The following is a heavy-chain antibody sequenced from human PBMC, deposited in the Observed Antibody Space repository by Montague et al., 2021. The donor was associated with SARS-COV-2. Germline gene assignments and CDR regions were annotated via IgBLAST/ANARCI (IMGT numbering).Heavy chain of an antibody. J-gene: IGHJ3*02. Sequence: SETLSLTCTVSGGSITGYYWSWRRRSPGKGLEWIAYIYDGGAVNXXPSLGSRVTISTDTSKNQLSLKVNSVTAADTAVDYCVRDHPYGGPRGAYDIWGQGTVVTVSS. CDR2: IYDGGAV. D-gene: IGHD4-23*01. V-gene: IGHV4-59*01. CDR1: GGSITGYY. CDR3: VRDHPYGGPRGAYDI.